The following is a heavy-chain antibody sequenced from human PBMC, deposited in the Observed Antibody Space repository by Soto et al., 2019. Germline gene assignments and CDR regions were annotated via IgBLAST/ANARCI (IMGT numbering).Heavy chain of an antibody. CDR3: ASDTYGDSIDHRFDS. CDR2: ISSGSNYI. Sequence: EVQLVESGGGLVKPGGSLRLSCAASGVTFTNYSLHWVRQAPGKGLAWVSSISSGSNYIYYADSVKGRFTISRDNAKKSLFLPMNSLRAEDTAVYFCASDTYGDSIDHRFDSWGQGTLVTVSS. D-gene: IGHD4-17*01. CDR1: GVTFTNYS. J-gene: IGHJ4*02. V-gene: IGHV3-21*01.